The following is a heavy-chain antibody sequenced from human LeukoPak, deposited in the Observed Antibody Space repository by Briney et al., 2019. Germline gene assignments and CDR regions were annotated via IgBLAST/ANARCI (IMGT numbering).Heavy chain of an antibody. J-gene: IGHJ3*02. CDR2: IYTSGST. V-gene: IGHV4-4*07. D-gene: IGHD6-19*01. CDR3: ARARAGIAVAGTDAFDI. CDR1: GGSISSYY. Sequence: SETLSLTCTVSGGSISSYYLSWIRQPPGKGLEWIGRIYTSGSTNYNPSLKSRVTMSVDTSKNQFSLKLSSVTAADTAVYYCARARAGIAVAGTDAFDIWGQGTMVTVSS.